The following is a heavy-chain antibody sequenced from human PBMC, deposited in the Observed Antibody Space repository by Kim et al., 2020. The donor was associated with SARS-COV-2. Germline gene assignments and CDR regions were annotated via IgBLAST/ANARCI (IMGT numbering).Heavy chain of an antibody. CDR1: GGSISSGGYY. D-gene: IGHD4-4*01. CDR2: IYYSGST. V-gene: IGHV4-31*03. CDR3: ARGVSNYFAFDI. J-gene: IGHJ3*02. Sequence: SETLSLTCTVSGGSISSGGYYWSWIRQHPGKGLEWIGYIYYSGSTYYNPSLKSRVTISVDTSKNQFSLKLSSVTAADTAVYYCARGVSNYFAFDIWGQGTMVTVSS.